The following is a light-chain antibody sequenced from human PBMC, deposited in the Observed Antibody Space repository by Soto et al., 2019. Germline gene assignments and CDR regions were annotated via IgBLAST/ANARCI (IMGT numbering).Light chain of an antibody. Sequence: EIVLTQSPVTLSLSPGERASRSCRASQSVRTYLAWYQVKPGQAPRLLIYDASRRASGVPARFSGSGSGTDFTLTISRLEPEDFAVYYCQQYGSSPTFGQGTKVDIK. V-gene: IGKV3-20*01. CDR3: QQYGSSPT. CDR2: DAS. CDR1: QSVRTY. J-gene: IGKJ1*01.